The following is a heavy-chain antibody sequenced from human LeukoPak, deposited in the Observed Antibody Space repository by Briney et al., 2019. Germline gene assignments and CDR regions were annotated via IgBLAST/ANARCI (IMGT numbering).Heavy chain of an antibody. V-gene: IGHV4-59*08. CDR1: GGSISSYY. D-gene: IGHD6-25*01. CDR2: IYYSGST. CDR3: ARLRYSSALDP. Sequence: SETLSLTCTVSGGSISSYYWSWLRQPPGKGLEWIGYIYYSGSTNYNPSLKSRVTISVDTSKNQFTLKLSSVTAADTAVYYCARLRYSSALDPWGQGTLVTVSS. J-gene: IGHJ5*02.